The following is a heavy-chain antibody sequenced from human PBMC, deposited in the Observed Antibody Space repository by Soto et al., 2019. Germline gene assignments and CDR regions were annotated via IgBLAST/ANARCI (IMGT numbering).Heavy chain of an antibody. CDR2: ISAYNGNT. V-gene: IGHV1-18*04. CDR1: GYTFTSYG. Sequence: GASVKVSCKASGYTFTSYGISWVRQAPGQGLEWMGWISAYNGNTNYAQKLQGRVTMTTDTSTSTAYMELRSLRSDDTAVYYCAREAPTVTTPTYYYGMDVWGQGTTVTVSS. CDR3: AREAPTVTTPTYYYGMDV. D-gene: IGHD4-17*01. J-gene: IGHJ6*02.